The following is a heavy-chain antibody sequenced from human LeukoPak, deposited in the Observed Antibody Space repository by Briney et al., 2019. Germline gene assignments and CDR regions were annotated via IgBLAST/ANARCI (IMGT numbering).Heavy chain of an antibody. V-gene: IGHV3-21*01. Sequence: PGGSLRLSCVASGFTFSSYSMNWVRQAPGKGLEWVSSISSSSSYIYYADSVKGRFTISRDNAKNSLYLQMNSLRAEDTAVYYCARDSWGVDPPSYMDVWGKGTTVTVSS. CDR1: GFTFSSYS. CDR3: ARDSWGVDPPSYMDV. CDR2: ISSSSSYI. J-gene: IGHJ6*03. D-gene: IGHD3-16*01.